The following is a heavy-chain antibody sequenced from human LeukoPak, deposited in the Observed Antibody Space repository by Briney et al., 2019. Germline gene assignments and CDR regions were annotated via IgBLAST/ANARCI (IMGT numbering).Heavy chain of an antibody. J-gene: IGHJ4*02. CDR3: ARGPPRDGYRVDY. Sequence: GGSLRLSCAASGFTFSSYAMHWVRQARGKGLEWVAVISYDGSNKYYADSVKGRFTISRDNSKNTLYPQMNSLRAEDTAVYYCARGPPRDGYRVDYWGQGTLVTVSS. D-gene: IGHD5-24*01. CDR1: GFTFSSYA. V-gene: IGHV3-30-3*01. CDR2: ISYDGSNK.